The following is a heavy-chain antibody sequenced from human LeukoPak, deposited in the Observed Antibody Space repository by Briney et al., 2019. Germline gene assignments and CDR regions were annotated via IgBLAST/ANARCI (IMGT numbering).Heavy chain of an antibody. CDR3: ARDRGSGSYNLYYFDY. CDR1: GYSISSGNY. V-gene: IGHV4-38-2*02. CDR2: IYYSGST. J-gene: IGHJ4*02. D-gene: IGHD1-26*01. Sequence: TSETLSLTCTVSGYSISSGNYWDWIRQPPGKGLEWIGSIYYSGSTYYNPSLKSRVTISVDTSKNQFSLKLSSVTAADTAVYYCARDRGSGSYNLYYFDYWGQGTLVTVSS.